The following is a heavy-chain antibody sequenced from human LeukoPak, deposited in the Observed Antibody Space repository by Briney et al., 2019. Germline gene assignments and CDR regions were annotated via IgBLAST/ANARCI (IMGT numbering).Heavy chain of an antibody. CDR1: GFTFSFYS. D-gene: IGHD3-22*01. CDR3: ARTGKPDSSGYDAFDI. J-gene: IGHJ3*02. CDR2: ISSSSSFM. V-gene: IGHV3-21*01. Sequence: PGGSLRGSCAASGFTFSFYSMNWARPAPGEGLGWGSSISSSSSFMYYAESVKGRFTISRDSAKNSLYLQMNSLRAEDTAVYYCARTGKPDSSGYDAFDIWGQGTMVTVSS.